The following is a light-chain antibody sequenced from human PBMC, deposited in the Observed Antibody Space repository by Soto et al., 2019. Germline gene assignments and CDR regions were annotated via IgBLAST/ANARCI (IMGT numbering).Light chain of an antibody. CDR2: DVS. CDR1: SSDVGGYNY. CDR3: ISYTTSSTWV. V-gene: IGLV2-14*01. J-gene: IGLJ3*02. Sequence: QSALTQPASVSGSPGQSITIYCTGTSSDVGGYNYVSWYQQHPGKAPKLMISDVSSRPSGVSDRFSGSKSGNTASLTISGLQAEDEAYYYCISYTTSSTWVFGGGTKLTVL.